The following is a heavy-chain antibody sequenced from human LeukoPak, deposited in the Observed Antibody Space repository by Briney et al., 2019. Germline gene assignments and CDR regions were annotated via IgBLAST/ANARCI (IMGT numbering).Heavy chain of an antibody. Sequence: ASVKVSCKASGYTFTSYYMHWVRQAPGQGLEWMGIINPSGGSTSYAQKFQGRVTMTRDTSTSTVYMELSSLTSEDTAVYYCARGRGVVVPAAPTGDPFDIWGQGTMVTVSS. CDR2: INPSGGST. CDR3: ARGRGVVVPAAPTGDPFDI. CDR1: GYTFTSYY. D-gene: IGHD2-2*01. J-gene: IGHJ3*02. V-gene: IGHV1-46*01.